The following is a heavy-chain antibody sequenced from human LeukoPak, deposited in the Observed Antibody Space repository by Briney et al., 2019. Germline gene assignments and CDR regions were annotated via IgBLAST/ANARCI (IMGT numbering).Heavy chain of an antibody. D-gene: IGHD6-19*01. V-gene: IGHV3-23*01. CDR2: ISGSGGST. CDR3: AKDMYSSGWYPFDY. Sequence: GGSLRLSCAASGFTFSSYAMSWVRQAPGKGLEWVSAISGSGGSTYYADSVKGRFTISRDNAKNSLYLQMNSLRAEDTALYYCAKDMYSSGWYPFDYWGQGTLVTVSS. CDR1: GFTFSSYA. J-gene: IGHJ4*02.